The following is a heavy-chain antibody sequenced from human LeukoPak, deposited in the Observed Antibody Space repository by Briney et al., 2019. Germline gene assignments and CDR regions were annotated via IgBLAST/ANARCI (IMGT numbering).Heavy chain of an antibody. J-gene: IGHJ5*02. CDR2: FDPEDGET. CDR1: GYTLTELS. D-gene: IGHD6-13*01. Sequence: ASVKVSCKVSGYTLTELSMHWVRQAPGKGLEWMGGFDPEDGETIYAQKFQGRVTMTEDTSTDTAYMELSSLRSEDTAVYYCATLVYDPCSSSSQPAFDPWGQGTLVTVSS. V-gene: IGHV1-24*01. CDR3: ATLVYDPCSSSSQPAFDP.